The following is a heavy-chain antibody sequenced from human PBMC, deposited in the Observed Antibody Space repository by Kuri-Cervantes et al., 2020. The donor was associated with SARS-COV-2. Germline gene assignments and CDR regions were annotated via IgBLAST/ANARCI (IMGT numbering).Heavy chain of an antibody. V-gene: IGHV4-34*01. CDR2: INPTGGT. D-gene: IGHD6-13*01. CDR3: ARDRGRIAAAGIGWFDP. CDR1: GGSLSDYY. Sequence: SETLSLTCAVYGGSLSDYYWSWIRQPPGKGLEWIGEINPTGGTNYNPSLNSRLTISPDTSRSQFSLKLSSVTAADTAVYYCARDRGRIAAAGIGWFDPWGQGTLVTVSS. J-gene: IGHJ5*02.